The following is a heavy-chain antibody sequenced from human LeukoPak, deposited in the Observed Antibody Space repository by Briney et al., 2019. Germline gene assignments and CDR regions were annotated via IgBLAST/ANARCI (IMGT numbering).Heavy chain of an antibody. Sequence: PGGSLRLSCAASGFTFRNYDMSWVRQAPGKGLEWVSTISGSGGSTYYADSVKGRFTISRDNSKNTLYLQMNSLRDEDTAVYYCASGRGIENSSPLDYWGQGTLVTVSS. CDR2: ISGSGGST. V-gene: IGHV3-23*01. J-gene: IGHJ4*02. CDR1: GFTFRNYD. CDR3: ASGRGIENSSPLDY. D-gene: IGHD6-6*01.